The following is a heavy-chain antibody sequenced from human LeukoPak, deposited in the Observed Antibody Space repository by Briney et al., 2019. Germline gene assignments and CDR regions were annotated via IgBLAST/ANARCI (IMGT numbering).Heavy chain of an antibody. CDR2: ISYDGSNK. Sequence: GGSLRLSCAACAFTFNSYAMHFVRQAPGNGLGGEAVISYDGSNKYSGDSVKGRFTISRDNSKNTLYLQMNSLRAEDTAVYYCARDDGGDIVVVVAVTFDYWGQGTLVTVSS. CDR1: AFTFNSYA. J-gene: IGHJ4*02. V-gene: IGHV3-30*04. D-gene: IGHD2-15*01. CDR3: ARDDGGDIVVVVAVTFDY.